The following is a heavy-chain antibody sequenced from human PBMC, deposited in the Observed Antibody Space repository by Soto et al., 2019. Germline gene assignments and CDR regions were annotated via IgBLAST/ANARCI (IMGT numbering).Heavy chain of an antibody. CDR3: ARSGYYYPLDFDH. CDR2: ISGSGGST. CDR1: GFAFSSSA. J-gene: IGHJ4*02. V-gene: IGHV3-23*01. Sequence: VGSLRLSCAASGFAFSSSAMSWVRQAPGKGLEWVSAISGSGGSTYYADTVKGRFTVSRDNSKNTLYLQMNSLRAEDTAVYYCARSGYYYPLDFDHWGQGNLVTVSS. D-gene: IGHD3-22*01.